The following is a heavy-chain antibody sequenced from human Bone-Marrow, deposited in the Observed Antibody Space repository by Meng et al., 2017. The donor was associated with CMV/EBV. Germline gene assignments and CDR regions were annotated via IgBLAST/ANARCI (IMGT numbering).Heavy chain of an antibody. Sequence: GESLKISCTASGFTFSSYALSWVRQAPGKGLEWVSAISSGGRGTNYADSLKGRFTISRDDSKNTLFLQLNSLRAEDTAVYYCARDLRQRTFIVVVPAASGGMDVWGQGTTVTVSS. V-gene: IGHV3-23*01. D-gene: IGHD2-2*01. CDR3: ARDLRQRTFIVVVPAASGGMDV. CDR2: ISSGGRGT. CDR1: GFTFSSYA. J-gene: IGHJ6*02.